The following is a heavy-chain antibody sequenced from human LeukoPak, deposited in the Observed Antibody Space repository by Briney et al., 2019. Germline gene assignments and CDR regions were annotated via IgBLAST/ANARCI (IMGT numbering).Heavy chain of an antibody. CDR2: INHSGST. Sequence: SETLSLTCAAYGGPLNNYFWSWIRKPPGKGLEWMGEINHSGSTKYTASLKSRVAISVDTSKNQFSLKLNSVTAADTAVYFCARGHLRTGTREFDYWGQGTLVTASS. CDR3: ARGHLRTGTREFDY. D-gene: IGHD1-7*01. V-gene: IGHV4-34*01. J-gene: IGHJ4*02. CDR1: GGPLNNYF.